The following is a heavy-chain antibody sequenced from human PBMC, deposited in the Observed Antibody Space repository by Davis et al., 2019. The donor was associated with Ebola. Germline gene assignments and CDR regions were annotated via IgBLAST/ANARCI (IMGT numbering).Heavy chain of an antibody. Sequence: ASVKVSCKASGYTFTSYGISWVRQAPGQGLEWMGWISAYNGNTNYAQKLQGRVTMTTDTSSSTAYMELRSLRSDDTAVYYCARPIAAQEWFDPWGQGTLVTVSS. D-gene: IGHD6-6*01. V-gene: IGHV1-18*01. J-gene: IGHJ5*02. CDR2: ISAYNGNT. CDR3: ARPIAAQEWFDP. CDR1: GYTFTSYG.